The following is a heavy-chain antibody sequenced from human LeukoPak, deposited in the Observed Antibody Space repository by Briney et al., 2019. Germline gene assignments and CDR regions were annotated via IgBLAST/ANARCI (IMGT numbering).Heavy chain of an antibody. Sequence: SVKVSCKASGGTFSSYAISWVRQTPGQGLEWMGGIIPIFGTANYAQKFQGRVTITADESTSTAYMELSSLRSEDTAVYYCARYYGSGSYPYYFDYWGQGTLVTVSS. CDR2: IIPIFGTA. CDR3: ARYYGSGSYPYYFDY. D-gene: IGHD3-10*01. J-gene: IGHJ4*02. V-gene: IGHV1-69*01. CDR1: GGTFSSYA.